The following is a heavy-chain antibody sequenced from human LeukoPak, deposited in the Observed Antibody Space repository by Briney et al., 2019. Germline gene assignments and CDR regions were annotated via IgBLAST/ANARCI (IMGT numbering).Heavy chain of an antibody. V-gene: IGHV3-74*01. CDR3: AKATYSTSPGYYFDY. CDR1: GFTFSSYW. CDR2: INSDGSST. D-gene: IGHD6-6*01. Sequence: GGSLRPSCAASGFTFSSYWMHWVRQAPGKGLVWVSRINSDGSSTSYADSVKGRFTISRDNAKNSLYLQMNSLRAGDTAFYYCAKATYSTSPGYYFDYWGQGTLVTVSS. J-gene: IGHJ4*02.